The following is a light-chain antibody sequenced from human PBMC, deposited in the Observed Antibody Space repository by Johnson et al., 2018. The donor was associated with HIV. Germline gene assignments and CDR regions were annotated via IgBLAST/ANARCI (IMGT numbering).Light chain of an antibody. J-gene: IGLJ1*01. CDR2: DNN. CDR3: GTWDSSLSAFYA. V-gene: IGLV1-51*01. Sequence: QSVLTQPPSVSAAPGQKVTISCSGSSSNIGNNYVSWYQQLPGTAPKLLIYDNNKRPSGIPDRFSGSKSATSATLAITGLPPGDEADYYCGTWDSSLSAFYAFGTGTKVTVL. CDR1: SSNIGNNY.